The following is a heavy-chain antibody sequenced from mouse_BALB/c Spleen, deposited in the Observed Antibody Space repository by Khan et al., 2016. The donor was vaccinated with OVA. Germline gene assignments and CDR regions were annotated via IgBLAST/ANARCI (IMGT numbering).Heavy chain of an antibody. CDR3: ARRTTEYAMDY. CDR1: GYTFTSHT. Sequence: QVQLQQSGAELARPGASVKMSCKASGYTFTSHTMHWVKQRPGQGLEWIGYINPSSGYTNYNQKFNDKATLTADKSSSTAYMQLSSLTSEDSAGYYCARRTTEYAMDYWGQGTSVTVSS. V-gene: IGHV1-4*01. J-gene: IGHJ4*01. CDR2: INPSSGYT. D-gene: IGHD2-14*01.